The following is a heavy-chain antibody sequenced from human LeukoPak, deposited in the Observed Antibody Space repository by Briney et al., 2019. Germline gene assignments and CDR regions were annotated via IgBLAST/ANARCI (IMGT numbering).Heavy chain of an antibody. V-gene: IGHV1-8*01. CDR3: ARGTYYYDSSGYYYGNPDAFDI. CDR1: GYTFTSYD. CDR2: MNPNSGNT. D-gene: IGHD3-22*01. J-gene: IGHJ3*02. Sequence: GASVKVSCKASGYTFTSYDINWVRQATGQGLEWMGWMNPNSGNTGYAQKFQGRVTMTRNTSISTAYMELSSLRSEDTAVYYCARGTYYYDSSGYYYGNPDAFDIWGQGTMVTVSP.